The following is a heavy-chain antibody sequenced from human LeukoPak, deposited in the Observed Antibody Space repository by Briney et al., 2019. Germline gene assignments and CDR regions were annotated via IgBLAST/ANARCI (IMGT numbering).Heavy chain of an antibody. J-gene: IGHJ5*02. CDR3: AREGCSSTSYYNWFDP. CDR1: GGTFSSYA. Sequence: GSSVKVSCKASGGTFSSYAISWVRQPPGQGLEWMGGIIPIFGTANYAQKFQGRVTITADESTSTAYMELSSLRSEDTAVYYCAREGCSSTSYYNWFDPWGQGTLVTVSS. D-gene: IGHD2-2*01. V-gene: IGHV1-69*01. CDR2: IIPIFGTA.